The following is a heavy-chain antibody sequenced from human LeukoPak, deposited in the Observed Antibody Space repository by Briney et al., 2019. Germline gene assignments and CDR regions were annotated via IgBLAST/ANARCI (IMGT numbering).Heavy chain of an antibody. J-gene: IGHJ4*02. CDR1: GGSISTGSYY. CDR3: ARGRFSSRWFPFAL. Sequence: SETLSLTCTVSGGSISTGSYYWGWFRQPPGKGLEWIGSIYYGGSTYYNPSLKSRVTISADTSKNQFFLKMGSVTAADTAIYYCARGRFSSRWFPFALWGQGTLVTVSS. V-gene: IGHV4-39*07. CDR2: IYYGGST. D-gene: IGHD2-2*01.